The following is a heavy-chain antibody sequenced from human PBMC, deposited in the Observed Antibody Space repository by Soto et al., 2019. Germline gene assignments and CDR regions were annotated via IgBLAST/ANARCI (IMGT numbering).Heavy chain of an antibody. Sequence: ASVKVSCKASGYTFTSYGISWVRQAPGQGLEWMGWISAYNGNTNYAQKLQGRVTMATDTSTSTAYMELSRLRSDDTAVYYCARDWVDIVVVPAARNYYGMDVWGQGTTVTVSS. D-gene: IGHD2-2*03. CDR1: GYTFTSYG. CDR2: ISAYNGNT. CDR3: ARDWVDIVVVPAARNYYGMDV. V-gene: IGHV1-18*01. J-gene: IGHJ6*02.